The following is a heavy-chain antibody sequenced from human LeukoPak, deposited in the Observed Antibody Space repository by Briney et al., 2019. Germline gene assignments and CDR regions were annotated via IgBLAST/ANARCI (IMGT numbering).Heavy chain of an antibody. CDR3: ARDNSVGDVAWWFDP. D-gene: IGHD1-26*01. Sequence: ASVKVSCKASGYTFTSYDINWVRQAAGQGLEWMGWMNPNSGNAGYAQKFQGRVTMTRDMSTTTDYMELSSLRSEDTAVYYCARDNSVGDVAWWFDPWGQGTLVTVSS. V-gene: IGHV1-8*01. CDR1: GYTFTSYD. CDR2: MNPNSGNA. J-gene: IGHJ5*02.